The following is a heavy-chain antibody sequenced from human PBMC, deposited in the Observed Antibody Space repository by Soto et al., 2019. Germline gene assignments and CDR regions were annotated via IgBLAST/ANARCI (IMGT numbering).Heavy chain of an antibody. CDR2: IDPNDSQT. CDR1: GYSFSSSW. J-gene: IGHJ4*02. CDR3: ARPAGNSWKGEYLDY. V-gene: IGHV5-51*01. Sequence: GESLKISCQASGYSFSSSWIGWVRQMPGKGLEWMGIIDPNDSQTIYSPSFQGQVTISADKSIDTAYLQWSSLKTSGTAMYYCARPAGNSWKGEYLDYWGQGALVTVSS. D-gene: IGHD6-13*01.